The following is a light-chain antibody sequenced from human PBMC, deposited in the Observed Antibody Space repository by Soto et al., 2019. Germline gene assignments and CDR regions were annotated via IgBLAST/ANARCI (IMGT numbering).Light chain of an antibody. CDR1: QSVSSSY. J-gene: IGKJ3*01. CDR3: QQDGTSPIFT. Sequence: EIVLTQSPGTLSLSPGERATLSCRASQSVSSSYLAWYQQKPGQAPRLLIYGASSRATGPPDSFSGSGSGTDFPLTISILEHEDFVVYYCQQDGTSPIFTFGPVTNVDIK. CDR2: GAS. V-gene: IGKV3-20*01.